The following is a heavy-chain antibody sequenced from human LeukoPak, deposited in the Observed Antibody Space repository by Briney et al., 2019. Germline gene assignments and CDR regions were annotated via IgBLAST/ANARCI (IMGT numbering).Heavy chain of an antibody. CDR2: INTDGSST. D-gene: IGHD2-2*01. CDR3: ARGTIDPLGYCGSTRCDLDY. J-gene: IGHJ4*02. CDR1: GFTFSNHW. Sequence: GGSLRLSCAASGFTFSNHWMQWVRQAPGKGLVWVSRINTDGSSTRYADSMKGRFTISRDDAKNTLYLQMNNLRAEDTAVYYCARGTIDPLGYCGSTRCDLDYWGQGTLVTVSS. V-gene: IGHV3-74*01.